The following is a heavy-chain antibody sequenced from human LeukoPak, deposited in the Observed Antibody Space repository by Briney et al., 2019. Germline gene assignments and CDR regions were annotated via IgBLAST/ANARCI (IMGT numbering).Heavy chain of an antibody. Sequence: PSETLSLTCTVSGGSISSHYWSWIRQPPGKGLEWIGYIYYSGSTNYNPSLKSRVTISVDTSKNQFSLKVSSVTAADMAVYYCAGHVTYGFAFDIWGQGTMVTVSS. CDR1: GGSISSHY. D-gene: IGHD3-10*01. V-gene: IGHV4-59*08. CDR3: AGHVTYGFAFDI. CDR2: IYYSGST. J-gene: IGHJ3*02.